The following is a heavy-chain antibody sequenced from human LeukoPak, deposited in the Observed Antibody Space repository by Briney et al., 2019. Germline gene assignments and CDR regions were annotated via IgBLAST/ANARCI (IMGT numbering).Heavy chain of an antibody. D-gene: IGHD3-10*01. V-gene: IGHV5-51*01. CDR2: IYPGDSDT. Sequence: GESLKISFKGSGYRFTSYWIGWVRPMPGKGLEWIGIIYPGDSDTRYSPSFQGQVTISADKSISTAFLQWSSLQASDTAMYYCARSSAMTYNGPRDYWGQGTLVTVSS. CDR3: ARSSAMTYNGPRDY. J-gene: IGHJ4*02. CDR1: GYRFTSYW.